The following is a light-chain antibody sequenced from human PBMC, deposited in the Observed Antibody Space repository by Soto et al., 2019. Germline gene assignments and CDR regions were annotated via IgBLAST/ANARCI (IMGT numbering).Light chain of an antibody. J-gene: IGKJ4*01. V-gene: IGKV3-11*01. CDR2: YAS. CDR1: QSISSN. Sequence: EIVLTQSPATLSLSPGERATLSCRSSQSISSNVAWYQQTRGQAPRLLIFYASNRATGIPARFSGSGSGTDFPLTISSVEPEDFAVYYCQQCSNWPPLTFGGGTKVEIK. CDR3: QQCSNWPPLT.